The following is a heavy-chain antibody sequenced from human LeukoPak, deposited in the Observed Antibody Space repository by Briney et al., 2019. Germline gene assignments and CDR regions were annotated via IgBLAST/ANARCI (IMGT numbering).Heavy chain of an antibody. D-gene: IGHD3-10*01. CDR2: IYSGGST. CDR1: GFTVSSNY. CDR3: ARDPYGSGTLFDY. J-gene: IGHJ4*02. V-gene: IGHV3-66*01. Sequence: GGSLRLSCAASGFTVSSNYMSWVRQAPGKGLEWVSVIYSGGSTYYADSVKGRFTISRDNSKNTLYLQMNSLRAEDTAVYYCARDPYGSGTLFDYWGQGTLVTVSS.